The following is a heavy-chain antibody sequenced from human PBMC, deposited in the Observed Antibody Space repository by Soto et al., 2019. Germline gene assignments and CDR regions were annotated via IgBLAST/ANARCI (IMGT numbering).Heavy chain of an antibody. CDR3: ARAIGIAAAGTYFDY. J-gene: IGHJ4*02. D-gene: IGHD6-13*01. V-gene: IGHV3-72*01. CDR1: GFTFSDHY. Sequence: PGGSLRLSCAASGFTFSDHYMDWVRQAPGKGLEWVGRTRNKANSYTTEYAASVKGRFTISRDDSKNSLYLQMNSLKTEDTAVYYCARAIGIAAAGTYFDYWGQGNLVTVSS. CDR2: TRNKANSYTT.